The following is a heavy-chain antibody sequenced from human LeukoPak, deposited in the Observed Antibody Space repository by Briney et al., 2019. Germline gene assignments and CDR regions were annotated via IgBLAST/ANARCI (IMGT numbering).Heavy chain of an antibody. D-gene: IGHD3-22*01. CDR3: AREGDSSVYYDY. CDR1: RGSSSVYY. CDR2: IHHSGST. J-gene: IGHJ4*02. V-gene: IGHV4-34*01. Sequence: PETLSLTCAVYRGSSSVYYWSWIRQPPRKGLEWIGEIHHSGSTNYNPSLKSRVTISVDTSKNQFSLKLSSVTAADTAVYYCAREGDSSVYYDYWGQGTLVTVSS.